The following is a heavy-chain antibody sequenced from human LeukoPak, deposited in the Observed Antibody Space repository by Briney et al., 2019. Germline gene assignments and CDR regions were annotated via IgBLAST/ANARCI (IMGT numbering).Heavy chain of an antibody. D-gene: IGHD6-13*01. Sequence: SETLSLTCTVSGGSISSYYWSWIRQPPGKGLEWIGYIYNDGSTNYSPSLRSHVAISVDTTKNQVSLKLTSLTAADTAVYYCAGDRYSSIWSYYWGQGTLVTVSS. J-gene: IGHJ4*02. V-gene: IGHV4-59*03. CDR2: IYNDGST. CDR3: AGDRYSSIWSYY. CDR1: GGSISSYY.